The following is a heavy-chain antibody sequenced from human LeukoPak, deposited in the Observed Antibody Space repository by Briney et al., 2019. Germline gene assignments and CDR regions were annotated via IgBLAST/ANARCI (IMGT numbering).Heavy chain of an antibody. CDR2: INTNGRT. Sequence: SETLSLTCAVSGGSIRDYQWSWIRQPPGKGLEWIGHINTNGRTDYNPSLRSRLTFSVDTSRDQFSLKLSSVTAADTAMYYCATSYDYKVDPFDLWGQGTLVTASS. D-gene: IGHD5-12*01. CDR3: ATSYDYKVDPFDL. V-gene: IGHV4-4*09. J-gene: IGHJ4*02. CDR1: GGSIRDYQ.